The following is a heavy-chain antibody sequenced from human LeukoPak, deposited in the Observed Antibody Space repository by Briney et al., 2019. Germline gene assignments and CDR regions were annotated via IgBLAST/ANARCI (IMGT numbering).Heavy chain of an antibody. CDR2: ISSSSSTI. CDR1: GFTFSSYS. Sequence: GGSLRLSCAASGFTFSSYSMTWVRQAPGKGLEWVSYISSSSSTIYYADSVKGRFTISRDNAKNSLYLQVNSLRDEDTAVYYCAGGYSSSWYSPYFDYWGQGTLVTVSS. D-gene: IGHD6-13*01. J-gene: IGHJ4*02. CDR3: AGGYSSSWYSPYFDY. V-gene: IGHV3-48*02.